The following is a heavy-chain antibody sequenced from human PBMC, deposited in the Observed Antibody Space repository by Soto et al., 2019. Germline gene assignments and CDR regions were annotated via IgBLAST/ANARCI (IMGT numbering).Heavy chain of an antibody. CDR2: IYYTGST. J-gene: IGHJ4*02. Sequence: QVQLQESGPGLVKPSETLSLTCTVSGGSISNYYWSWIRQPPGKGLEWIGYIYYTGSTNYNPSLKCRVTISGDTSENQFSLRLSSVTAADTAIYYCARGRHWLDYWGQGTLVTVSS. V-gene: IGHV4-59*01. CDR1: GGSISNYY. CDR3: ARGRHWLDY. D-gene: IGHD6-19*01.